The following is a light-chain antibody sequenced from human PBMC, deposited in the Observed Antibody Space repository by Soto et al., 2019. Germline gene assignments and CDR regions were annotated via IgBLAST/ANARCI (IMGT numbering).Light chain of an antibody. CDR2: EVS. V-gene: IGLV2-8*01. CDR3: SSYAGSNNLV. J-gene: IGLJ2*01. Sequence: QSALTQPPSAPGSPGQSVTISCTGTSSDVGGYNYVSWYQQHPGKAPKLMIYEVSKRPSGVPDRFSGSKSGNTASLTVSGLQAEDEADYYCSSYAGSNNLVFGGGTNLTVL. CDR1: SSDVGGYNY.